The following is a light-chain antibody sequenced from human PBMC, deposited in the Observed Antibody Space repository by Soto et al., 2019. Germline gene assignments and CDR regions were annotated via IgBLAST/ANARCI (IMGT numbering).Light chain of an antibody. CDR2: AAS. J-gene: IGKJ3*01. CDR3: QQSYSTPFT. V-gene: IGKV1-39*01. Sequence: DIQMTQSPSSLSASEGDRVTITCRASQSINTNLNWYQQRPGKAPDLLIYAASSLQSGVPSRFSGSGSGTDFTLTISSLQPEDFATYYCQQSYSTPFTFGPGTTVDLK. CDR1: QSINTN.